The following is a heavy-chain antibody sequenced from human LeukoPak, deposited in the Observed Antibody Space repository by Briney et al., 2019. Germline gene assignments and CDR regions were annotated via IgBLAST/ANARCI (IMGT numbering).Heavy chain of an antibody. CDR2: INPNSGGT. V-gene: IGHV1-2*02. CDR3: ARPLWFGAHNWFDP. J-gene: IGHJ5*02. CDR1: GYTFTGYY. Sequence: WASVKVSCKASGYTFTGYYMHWVRQAPGQGLEWMGWINPNSGGTNYAQKFQGRVTMTRDTSISTAYMELSRLRSDDTAVYYCARPLWFGAHNWFDPWGQGTLVTVSS. D-gene: IGHD3-10*01.